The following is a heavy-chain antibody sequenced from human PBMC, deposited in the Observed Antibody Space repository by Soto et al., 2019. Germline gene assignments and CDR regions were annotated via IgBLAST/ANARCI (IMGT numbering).Heavy chain of an antibody. Sequence: PGESLKISCRTSGYKFTSYWIAWVRQMPGKGLEWMGIIFPSDSDTRYSPSFQGQVTVSADRSTSTVFLQWASLKASDTAVYFCARKDKSGYFNWFDPWGQGTLVTVSS. CDR3: ARKDKSGYFNWFDP. CDR2: IFPSDSDT. J-gene: IGHJ5*02. D-gene: IGHD3-22*01. CDR1: GYKFTSYW. V-gene: IGHV5-51*01.